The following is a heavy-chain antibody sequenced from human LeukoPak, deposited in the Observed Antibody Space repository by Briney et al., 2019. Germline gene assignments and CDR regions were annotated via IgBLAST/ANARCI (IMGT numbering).Heavy chain of an antibody. V-gene: IGHV4-39*01. CDR2: IYYSGST. D-gene: IGHD3-10*02. CDR3: AKEGYYVAFDI. J-gene: IGHJ3*02. CDR1: GGSISSSSYY. Sequence: PSETLSLTCTVSGGSISSSSYYWGWIRQPPGKGLEWIGSIYYSGSTYYNPSLKSRVTISVDTSKNQFSLKLSSVTAADTAVYYCAKEGYYVAFDIWGQGTMVTVSS.